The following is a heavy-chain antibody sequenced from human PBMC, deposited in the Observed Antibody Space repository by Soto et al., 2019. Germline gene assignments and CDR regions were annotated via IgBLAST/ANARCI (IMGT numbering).Heavy chain of an antibody. J-gene: IGHJ4*02. V-gene: IGHV4-34*01. CDR2: INHSGGT. CDR3: ARARNYYDSSGYYRADFDY. CDR1: GGSFSGYY. Sequence: PSETLSLTCAVYGGSFSGYYWSWIRQPPGKGLEWIGEINHSGGTNYNPSLKSRVTISVDTSKNQFSLKLSSVTAADTAVYYCARARNYYDSSGYYRADFDYWGQGTLVTVSS. D-gene: IGHD3-22*01.